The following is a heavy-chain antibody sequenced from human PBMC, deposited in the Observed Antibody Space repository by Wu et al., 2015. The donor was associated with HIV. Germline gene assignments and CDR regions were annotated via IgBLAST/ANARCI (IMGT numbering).Heavy chain of an antibody. CDR3: AREAALESSGYYHPTGGFDI. CDR2: IIPLFRTA. D-gene: IGHD3-22*01. Sequence: QVQLVQSGAEVKKPGSSVKVSCTGSGGTFSSYVTAWVRQAPGQGLEWMGGIIPLFRTANYSPKFQGRLTITTDESMTTAYMDLRSLRSDDTAVYYCAREAALESSGYYHPTGGFDIWGQGTMVTVSS. CDR1: GGTFSSYV. J-gene: IGHJ3*02. V-gene: IGHV1-69*05.